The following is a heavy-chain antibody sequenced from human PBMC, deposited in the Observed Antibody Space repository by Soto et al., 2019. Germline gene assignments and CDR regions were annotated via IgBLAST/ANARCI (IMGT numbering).Heavy chain of an antibody. Sequence: QVQLVQSGAEVKKPGASVKVSCKASGYTFTSYGISWVRQAPGQGLEWMGWINAYNGNTNYAQKLQGRVTMTTDTTPSSACMELRRLRSDDTAVYYCARDAPPFGYWGQGTLVTVSS. D-gene: IGHD3-10*01. CDR3: ARDAPPFGY. CDR2: INAYNGNT. CDR1: GYTFTSYG. V-gene: IGHV1-18*01. J-gene: IGHJ4*02.